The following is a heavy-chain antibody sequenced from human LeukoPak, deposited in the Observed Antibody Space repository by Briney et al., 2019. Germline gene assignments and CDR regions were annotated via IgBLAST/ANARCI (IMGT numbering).Heavy chain of an antibody. D-gene: IGHD4-17*01. V-gene: IGHV3-23*01. CDR2: ITGSGDWA. CDR3: AKDPNGDYIGAFDI. Sequence: GGSLRLSCAASGVTFSKYAMMWLRQAPGKGLEWVSAITGSGDWALYADSVKGRFTISRDNSKNTLYLQMSSLRAEDTAVYYCAKDPNGDYIGAFDIWGQGTMVTVSS. CDR1: GVTFSKYA. J-gene: IGHJ3*02.